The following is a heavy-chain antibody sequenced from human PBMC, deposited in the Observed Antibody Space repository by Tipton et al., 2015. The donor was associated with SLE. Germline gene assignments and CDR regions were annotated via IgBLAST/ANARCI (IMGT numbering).Heavy chain of an antibody. J-gene: IGHJ4*02. Sequence: TLSLTCTVSGGSISSHYWSWIRQPPGKGLEWIGYIYYIGSTYYNPSLKSRVTISVDTSKNQFSLKLSSVTAADTAVYYCARGPDSSGYYSDSPRFDYWGQGTLVTVPS. CDR2: IYYIGST. D-gene: IGHD3-22*01. CDR1: GGSISSHY. CDR3: ARGPDSSGYYSDSPRFDY. V-gene: IGHV4-59*11.